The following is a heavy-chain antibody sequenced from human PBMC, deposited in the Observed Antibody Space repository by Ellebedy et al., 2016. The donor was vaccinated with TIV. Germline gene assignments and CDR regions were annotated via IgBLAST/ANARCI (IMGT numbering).Heavy chain of an antibody. CDR2: ISPYNGHT. J-gene: IGHJ4*02. D-gene: IGHD1-26*01. CDR1: STYA. Sequence: AASVKVSCKASSTYAINWVRQGPGQGLEWMGWISPYNGHTDYAQKLQGRVTMTIDTSTTTAYLELRGLRDDDTAIYYCARYSGSPDYWGQGTLVTVSS. CDR3: ARYSGSPDY. V-gene: IGHV1-18*01.